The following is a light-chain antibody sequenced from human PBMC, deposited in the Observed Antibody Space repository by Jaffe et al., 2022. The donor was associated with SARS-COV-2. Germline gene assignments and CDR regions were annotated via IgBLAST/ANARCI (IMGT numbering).Light chain of an antibody. CDR2: AAS. CDR3: QQSYSVPT. V-gene: IGKV1-39*01. Sequence: DIQMTQSPSSLSASVGDTVTIACRASQSISTHLNWYRQRPGTAPKLLMYAASSLQSGVPSRFSGSGSGTDFTLTITSLQPEDFATYYCQQSYSVPTFGGGTKVEIK. J-gene: IGKJ4*01. CDR1: QSISTH.